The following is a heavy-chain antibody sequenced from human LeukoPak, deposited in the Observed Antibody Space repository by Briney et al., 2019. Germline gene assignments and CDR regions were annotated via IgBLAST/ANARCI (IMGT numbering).Heavy chain of an antibody. CDR2: IMPLFNTA. J-gene: IGHJ6*03. Sequence: GASVKVSCRASGYIFTGYYLHWVRQAPGQGLEWMGGIMPLFNTANYAQQFQGRVTITTDESTSTAYMELSSLRFEDTAMYYCARVDRYHYLDVWGKGTTVTVSS. V-gene: IGHV1-69*05. CDR3: ARVDRYHYLDV. CDR1: GYIFTGYY.